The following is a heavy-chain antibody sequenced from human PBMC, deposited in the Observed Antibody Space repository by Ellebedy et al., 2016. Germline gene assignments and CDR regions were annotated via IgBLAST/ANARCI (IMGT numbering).Heavy chain of an antibody. CDR3: AKAIMTIFGVDY. J-gene: IGHJ4*02. CDR1: GFTFSSYG. V-gene: IGHV3-30*18. D-gene: IGHD3-3*01. CDR2: ISYDGSNK. Sequence: GGSLRLXCAASGFTFSSYGMHWVRQAPGKGLEWVAVISYDGSNKYYADSVKGRFTISRDNSKNTLYLQMNSLRAEDTAVYYCAKAIMTIFGVDYWGQGTLVTVSS.